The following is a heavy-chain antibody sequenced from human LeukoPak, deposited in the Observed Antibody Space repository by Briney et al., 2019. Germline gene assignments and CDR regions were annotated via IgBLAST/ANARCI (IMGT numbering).Heavy chain of an antibody. V-gene: IGHV4-34*01. CDR1: GGSFSGYY. CDR3: ARSYSSSWYWFDP. Sequence: SETLSLTCAVYGGSFSGYYWSWIRQPPGKGLEWIGSIYHSGSTYYNPSLKSRVTISVDTSKNQFSLKLSSVTAADTAVYYCARSYSSSWYWFDPWGQGTLVTVSS. J-gene: IGHJ5*02. D-gene: IGHD6-13*01. CDR2: IYHSGST.